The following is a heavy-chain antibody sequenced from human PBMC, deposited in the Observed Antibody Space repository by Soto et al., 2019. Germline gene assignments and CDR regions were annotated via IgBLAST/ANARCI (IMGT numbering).Heavy chain of an antibody. D-gene: IGHD1-26*01. V-gene: IGHV4-34*02. J-gene: IGHJ5*01. CDR1: GESFSGYF. CDR2: VNHGGRT. CDR3: AGGREPWMTSSPFDS. Sequence: QVQVQQWGAGLLKPSETLSLICAVYGESFSGYFWSWIRQSPGKGPEWIGEVNHGGRTNYNPSLESRVTISVDTSKKQFVLQMTSVTAAETAVYYCAGGREPWMTSSPFDSWGQGSLVAVSS.